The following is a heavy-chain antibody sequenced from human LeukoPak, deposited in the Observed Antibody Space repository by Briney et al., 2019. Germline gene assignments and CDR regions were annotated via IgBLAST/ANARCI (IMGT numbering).Heavy chain of an antibody. Sequence: ASVKVSCKASGYTFTGYYMHWVRQAPGQGLEWMGRINPNSGGTNYAQKFQGRVTMTRDTSISTAYMELSRLRSDDTAVYYCAREPTVEMATITSHYWGQGTLVTVSS. V-gene: IGHV1-2*06. CDR1: GYTFTGYY. D-gene: IGHD5-24*01. J-gene: IGHJ4*02. CDR2: INPNSGGT. CDR3: AREPTVEMATITSHY.